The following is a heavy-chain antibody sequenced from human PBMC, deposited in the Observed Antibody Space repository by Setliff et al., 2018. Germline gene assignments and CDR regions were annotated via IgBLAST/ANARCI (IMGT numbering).Heavy chain of an antibody. D-gene: IGHD2-15*01. CDR3: ARGGRDIVVVVAANYYYYMDV. Sequence: ASVKVSCKASGGSFSSYAIIWVRQAPGQGLEWMGGIIPIFGTANYAQKFQGRVTIIADKSTSTAYMELSSLRSEDTAVYYCARGGRDIVVVVAANYYYYMDVWGKGTTVTVSS. V-gene: IGHV1-69*06. CDR1: GGSFSSYA. J-gene: IGHJ6*03. CDR2: IIPIFGTA.